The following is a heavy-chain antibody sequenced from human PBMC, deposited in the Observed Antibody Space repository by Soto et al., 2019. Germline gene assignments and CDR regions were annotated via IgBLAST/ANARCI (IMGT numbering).Heavy chain of an antibody. CDR1: GFTFSSYA. Sequence: QVQLVESGGGVVQPGRSLRLSCAASGFTFSSYAMHWVRQAPGKGLVWVAVISYDGSNKYYADSVKGRFTISRDNSKNTLYLQMNSLRAEDTALYYCAPASGIAGYWGQGTLVTVSS. J-gene: IGHJ4*02. D-gene: IGHD1-26*01. V-gene: IGHV3-30-3*01. CDR2: ISYDGSNK. CDR3: APASGIAGY.